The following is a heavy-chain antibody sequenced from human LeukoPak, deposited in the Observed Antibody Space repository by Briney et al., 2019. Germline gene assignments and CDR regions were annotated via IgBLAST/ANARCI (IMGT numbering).Heavy chain of an antibody. J-gene: IGHJ3*02. V-gene: IGHV4-38-2*02. Sequence: KTSETLSLTCTVSGYSISSGYYWGWIRQPPGKGLEWIGSIYHSGSTYYNPSLKSRVTISVDTSKNQFSLKLSSVTAADTAVYYCARGLKAGNSGAFDIWGQGTMVTVSS. CDR1: GYSISSGYY. CDR2: IYHSGST. D-gene: IGHD4-23*01. CDR3: ARGLKAGNSGAFDI.